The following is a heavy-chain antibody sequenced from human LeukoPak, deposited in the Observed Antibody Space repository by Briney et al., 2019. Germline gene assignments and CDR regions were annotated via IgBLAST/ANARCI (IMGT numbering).Heavy chain of an antibody. CDR2: ISSSSSYI. J-gene: IGHJ4*02. Sequence: PGRSLRLSCAASGFTFSSYSMNWVRQAPGKGLEWVSSISSSSSYIYYADSVKGRFTISRDNAKNSLYLQMNSLRAEDTAAYYCARDDVAARGRLDYWGQGALVTVSS. D-gene: IGHD6-6*01. CDR1: GFTFSSYS. CDR3: ARDDVAARGRLDY. V-gene: IGHV3-21*01.